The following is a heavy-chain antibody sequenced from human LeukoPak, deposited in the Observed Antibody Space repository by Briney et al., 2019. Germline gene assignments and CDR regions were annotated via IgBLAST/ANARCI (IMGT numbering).Heavy chain of an antibody. Sequence: PGGSLRLSCAVSGFTFRSYAMSWVRQAPGKGLEWVSSISGSRISTYYADSVKGRFTISRDNSKNTLYLQMNSLRAEDTAVYYCATDPAFTMFRGVPGGGFDYWGQGTLVTVSS. CDR3: ATDPAFTMFRGVPGGGFDY. J-gene: IGHJ4*02. CDR1: GFTFRSYA. V-gene: IGHV3-23*01. D-gene: IGHD3-10*01. CDR2: ISGSRIST.